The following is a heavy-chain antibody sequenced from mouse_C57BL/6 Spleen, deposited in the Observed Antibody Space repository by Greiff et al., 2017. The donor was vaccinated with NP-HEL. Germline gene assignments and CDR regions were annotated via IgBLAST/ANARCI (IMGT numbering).Heavy chain of an antibody. CDR3: TREEVYYDYGGGLDAMDY. J-gene: IGHJ4*01. Sequence: EVNVVESGEGLVKPGGSLKLSCAASGFTFSSYAMSWVRQTPEKRLEWVAYISSGGDYIYYADPVKGRFTISRDNARNTLYLQMSSLKSEDTAMYYCTREEVYYDYGGGLDAMDYWGQGTSVTVSS. V-gene: IGHV5-9-1*02. CDR1: GFTFSSYA. D-gene: IGHD2-4*01. CDR2: ISSGGDYI.